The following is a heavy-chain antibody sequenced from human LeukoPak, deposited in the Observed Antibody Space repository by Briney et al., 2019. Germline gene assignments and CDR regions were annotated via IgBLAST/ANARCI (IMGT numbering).Heavy chain of an antibody. CDR3: VRSLGSSSWSVGGVFDI. CDR1: GFTFSRYD. V-gene: IGHV3-13*01. J-gene: IGHJ3*02. D-gene: IGHD6-13*01. CDR2: IGTAGDA. Sequence: PGGSLRLSCAASGFTFSRYDMHWVRQVTRKGLEWVSGIGTAGDAYSPGSVKGRFTISRENAKNSLYLQMNNLRVGDTALYYCVRSLGSSSWSVGGVFDIWGQGTLVTVSS.